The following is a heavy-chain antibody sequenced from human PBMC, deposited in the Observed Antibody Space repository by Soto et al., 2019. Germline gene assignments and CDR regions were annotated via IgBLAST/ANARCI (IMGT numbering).Heavy chain of an antibody. D-gene: IGHD4-4*01. Sequence: QVQLVESGGGVVQPGRSLRLSCAASGFTFSSYGMHWVRQAPGKGLEWVAVIWYDGSDKFYADSVKGRFTISRDNSKNTLYLQMNSLRAEDTAVYYCARGDDYSNPLHFDYWGQGTLVTVSS. J-gene: IGHJ4*02. CDR1: GFTFSSYG. CDR2: IWYDGSDK. V-gene: IGHV3-33*01. CDR3: ARGDDYSNPLHFDY.